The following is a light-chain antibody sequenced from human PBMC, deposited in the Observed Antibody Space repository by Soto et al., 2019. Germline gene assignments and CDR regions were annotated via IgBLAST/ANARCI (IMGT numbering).Light chain of an antibody. CDR1: SSDVGGYNY. V-gene: IGLV2-14*01. CDR2: EVS. Sequence: QSALTQPASVSGSPGQSITISCTGTSSDVGGYNYVSWYQQHPGKAPNLMIYEVSNRPSGVSNRFSGAKSGNTASLTISGLQAEDDADYYCSSYTSSGTHVVFGGGTKLTVL. J-gene: IGLJ2*01. CDR3: SSYTSSGTHVV.